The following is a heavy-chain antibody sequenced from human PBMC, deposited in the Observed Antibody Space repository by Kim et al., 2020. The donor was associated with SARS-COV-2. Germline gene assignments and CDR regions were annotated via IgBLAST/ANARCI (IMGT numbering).Heavy chain of an antibody. D-gene: IGHD2-2*01. V-gene: IGHV4-34*01. J-gene: IGHJ6*02. CDR3: ARLQLHYYYYGMDV. Sequence: PSLKSRVTISVDTSKNQFSLKLSSVTAADTAVYYCARLQLHYYYYGMDVWGQGTTVTVSS.